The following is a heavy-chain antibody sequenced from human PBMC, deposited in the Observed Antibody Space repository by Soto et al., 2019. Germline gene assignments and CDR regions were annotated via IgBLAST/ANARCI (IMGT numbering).Heavy chain of an antibody. CDR3: ASDAAIGMNDY. CDR2: ISAYNGNT. V-gene: IGHV1-18*01. CDR1: GYTFTSYG. J-gene: IGHJ4*02. Sequence: QVQLVQSGAEVKKPGASVKVSCKASGYTFTSYGISWVLQATGQGLEWMGWISAYNGNTKYAQKLQGRVTMTTDTSTSTAYRELRSLRSDDTAVYYCASDAAIGMNDYWGQGTLVTVSS. D-gene: IGHD1-20*01.